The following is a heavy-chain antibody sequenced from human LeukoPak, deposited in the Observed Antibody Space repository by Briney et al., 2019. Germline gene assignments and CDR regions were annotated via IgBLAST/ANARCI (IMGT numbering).Heavy chain of an antibody. CDR2: INHSGST. Sequence: SETLSLTCAVYGGSFSGYYWSWIRQPPGKGLEWIGEINHSGSTNYNPSLKSRVTISVDTSKNQFSLKLSSVTAADTAVYYCARLPRGLIRSYWGQGTLVTVSS. V-gene: IGHV4-34*01. J-gene: IGHJ4*02. CDR3: ARLPRGLIRSY. CDR1: GGSFSGYY. D-gene: IGHD3-10*01.